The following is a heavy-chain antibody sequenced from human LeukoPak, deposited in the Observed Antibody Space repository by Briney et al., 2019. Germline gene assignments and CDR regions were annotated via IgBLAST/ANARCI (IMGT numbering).Heavy chain of an antibody. CDR1: GGSFTGYY. Sequence: SETLSLTCAVYGGSFTGYYWSWIRQPPGKGLEWIGEINHSGSTTNNPSPKSRVTISVDTSKNQSSLKLSSETAADRAVYYCARVVPDYDFWSGYYNWFDPWGQGTLVTVSS. CDR3: ARVVPDYDFWSGYYNWFDP. J-gene: IGHJ5*02. V-gene: IGHV4-34*01. CDR2: INHSGST. D-gene: IGHD3-3*01.